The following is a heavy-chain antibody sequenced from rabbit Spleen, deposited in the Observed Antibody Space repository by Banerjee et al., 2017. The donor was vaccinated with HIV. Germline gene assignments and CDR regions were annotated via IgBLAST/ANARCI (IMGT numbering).Heavy chain of an antibody. Sequence: QEQLEESGGDLVKPEGSLTLTCTASGFSFSSSYVMCWVRQAPGKGLEWIACIGTDSGYAYYASWAKGRFTISKTSSTTVTLQMTRLTDADTATYFCARDAGSSFSTYGMDLWGQGTLVTVS. CDR2: IGTDSGYA. CDR1: GFSFSSSYV. CDR3: ARDAGSSFSTYGMDL. V-gene: IGHV1S45*01. D-gene: IGHD8-1*01. J-gene: IGHJ3*01.